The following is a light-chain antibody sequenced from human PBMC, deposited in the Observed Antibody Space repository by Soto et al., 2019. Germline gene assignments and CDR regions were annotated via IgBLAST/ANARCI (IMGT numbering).Light chain of an antibody. CDR2: GAS. V-gene: IGKV3-20*01. CDR1: QSVSRSY. J-gene: IGKJ2*01. Sequence: EIVLTQSPGTLSLSPGERATLSCRASQSVSRSYLAWYQQKPGQAPRLLIYGASSRATGIPDRFSGSGSGTDFTLTISRLEPEDVAVYSCQQYGSSPLYTFGQGTKLETK. CDR3: QQYGSSPLYT.